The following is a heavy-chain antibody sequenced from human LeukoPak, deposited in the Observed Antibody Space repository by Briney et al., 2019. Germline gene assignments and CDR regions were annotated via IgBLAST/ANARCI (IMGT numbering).Heavy chain of an antibody. Sequence: ASVKVSCKASGYTFTNYDSNWVRRATGQGLEWMGWMNPNSGNAGYAQKFQGRVTITADESTSTAYMELSSLRSEDTAVYYCAFYYDSSGYYYYDAFDIWGQGTMVTVSS. J-gene: IGHJ3*02. CDR2: MNPNSGNA. D-gene: IGHD3-22*01. CDR1: GYTFTNYD. CDR3: AFYYDSSGYYYYDAFDI. V-gene: IGHV1-8*01.